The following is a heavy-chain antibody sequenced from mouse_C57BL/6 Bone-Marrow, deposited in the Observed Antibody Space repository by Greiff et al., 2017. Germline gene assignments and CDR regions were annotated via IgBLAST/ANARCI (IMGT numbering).Heavy chain of an antibody. CDR3: ARSIARVVATDWYFDV. Sequence: EVKLMESGGGLVQPGGSLSLSCAASGFTFTDYYMSWVRQPPGKALEWLGFIRNKANGYTTEYSASVKGRFTISRDNSPSILYLQMNALRDEDSADYYGARSIARVVATDWYFDVWGTGTTVTVSS. V-gene: IGHV7-3*01. CDR2: IRNKANGYTT. J-gene: IGHJ1*03. D-gene: IGHD1-1*01. CDR1: GFTFTDYY.